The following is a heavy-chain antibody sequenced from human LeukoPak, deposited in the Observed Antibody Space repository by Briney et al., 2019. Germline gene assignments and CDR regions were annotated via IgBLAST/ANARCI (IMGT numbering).Heavy chain of an antibody. CDR2: IYYSGST. CDR3: AREGARVTTDY. CDR1: GGSISSYY. Sequence: PSETLSLTCTVSGGSISSYYWSWIRQPPGKGLEWIGYIYYSGSTNYNPSLKSRVTISVDTSKNQFSLKLSSVTAADTAVYYCAREGARVTTDYWGQGTLVTVSS. D-gene: IGHD4-17*01. J-gene: IGHJ4*02. V-gene: IGHV4-59*12.